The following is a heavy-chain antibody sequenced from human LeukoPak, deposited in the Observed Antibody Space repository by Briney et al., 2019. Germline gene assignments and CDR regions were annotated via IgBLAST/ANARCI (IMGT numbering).Heavy chain of an antibody. J-gene: IGHJ6*02. Sequence: GGSLRLSCAASGFTFSNYSMNWVRQAPGKGLEWVSYITSDSSTMYYADSVKGRFTISRDNAKNSLYLQMNSLRDEVTAVYYCATDEYYYDSSGYSHYGMDVWGQGTTITVSS. CDR2: ITSDSSTM. D-gene: IGHD3-22*01. V-gene: IGHV3-48*02. CDR3: ATDEYYYDSSGYSHYGMDV. CDR1: GFTFSNYS.